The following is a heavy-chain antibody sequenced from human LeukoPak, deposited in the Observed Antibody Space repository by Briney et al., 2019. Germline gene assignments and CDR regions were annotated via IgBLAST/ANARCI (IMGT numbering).Heavy chain of an antibody. D-gene: IGHD2-2*01. CDR1: GYTFTGYY. J-gene: IGHJ5*02. CDR2: INPNSDGK. Sequence: ASVKVSCKASGYTFTGYYIHWVRQAPGQGLEWMGWINPNSDGKNYAEKFQGRVTMTRDTSISTAYMELRRLRSDDTAVYYCAREGYCSSTSCSNWFDPWGQGTPVTVSS. V-gene: IGHV1-2*02. CDR3: AREGYCSSTSCSNWFDP.